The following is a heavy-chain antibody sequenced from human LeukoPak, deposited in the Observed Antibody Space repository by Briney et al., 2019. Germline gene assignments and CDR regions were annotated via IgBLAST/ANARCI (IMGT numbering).Heavy chain of an antibody. V-gene: IGHV4-59*01. CDR2: IYYSGST. D-gene: IGHD6-6*01. CDR1: GDSISNYY. Sequence: SETLSLTCTVSGDSISNYYWNWIRQPPGKGLEWIGYIYYSGSTNYNPSLKSRVTISVDTSKNQFSLKLSSVTAADTAVYYCARARYSSSAAFDYWGQGALVTVSS. J-gene: IGHJ4*02. CDR3: ARARYSSSAAFDY.